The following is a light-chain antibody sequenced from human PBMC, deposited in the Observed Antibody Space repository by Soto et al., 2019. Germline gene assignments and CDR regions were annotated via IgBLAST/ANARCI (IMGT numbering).Light chain of an antibody. J-gene: IGKJ1*01. CDR1: QSVSSNY. V-gene: IGKV3-20*01. CDR3: QQYGGSPWT. CDR2: GAS. Sequence: EIVLTQSPGTLSLSPGERATLSCRASQSVSSNYLAWYQQKPGQTPRVLLYGASSRAPGIPDRFSGSGSGTDFTLTISRLEPEDFAVYYCQQYGGSPWTFGQGTKVEIK.